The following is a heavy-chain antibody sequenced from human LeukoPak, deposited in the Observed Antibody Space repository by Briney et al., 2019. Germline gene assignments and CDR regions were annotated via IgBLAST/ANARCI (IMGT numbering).Heavy chain of an antibody. J-gene: IGHJ3*02. CDR2: IYSSGST. Sequence: SETLSLTCTVSGGSISSGGHYWGWIRQPPGKGLEWIGSIYSSGSTYYNPSLKSRVTISVDTSKNQFSLKLSSVTAAETAVYYCATPYYYDSSGYSHDAFDIWGQGTMVTVSS. V-gene: IGHV4-39*01. D-gene: IGHD3-22*01. CDR3: ATPYYYDSSGYSHDAFDI. CDR1: GGSISSGGHY.